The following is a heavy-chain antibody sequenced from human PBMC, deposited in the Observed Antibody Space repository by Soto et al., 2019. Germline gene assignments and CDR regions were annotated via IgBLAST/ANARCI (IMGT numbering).Heavy chain of an antibody. CDR2: ISYDGSNK. Sequence: PQRLYCATSEFAFSSYSMHVVRQAPGKGLAWVSFISYDGSNKSYADSVKGRFTISRDNSKNTLYLQMNSLRAEDTAVYYCATGGGVAAAGSTYYYYYYGMDVWGQGTTVTVS. CDR3: ATGGGVAAAGSTYYYYYYGMDV. CDR1: EFAFSSYS. J-gene: IGHJ6*02. D-gene: IGHD6-13*01. V-gene: IGHV3-30-3*01.